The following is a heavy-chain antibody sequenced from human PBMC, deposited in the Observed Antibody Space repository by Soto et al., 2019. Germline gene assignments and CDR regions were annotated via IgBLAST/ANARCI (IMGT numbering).Heavy chain of an antibody. J-gene: IGHJ5*02. CDR3: ARGHIQGPEEWFDP. CDR1: GYSFSSYW. Sequence: PGESLKISCKDSGYSFSSYWIGWVRQMPGKGLEWMGIIYTGDSETRYSPSFQGQVTISADKSISAAYLQWSSLKASDTAMYYCARGHIQGPEEWFDPWGQGTLVTVSS. CDR2: IYTGDSET. V-gene: IGHV5-51*01. D-gene: IGHD2-21*01.